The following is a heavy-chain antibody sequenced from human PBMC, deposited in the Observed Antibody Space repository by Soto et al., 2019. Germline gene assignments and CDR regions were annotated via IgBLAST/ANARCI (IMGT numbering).Heavy chain of an antibody. CDR1: GGSISSYY. CDR2: IYYSGST. CDR3: ARDLWGYCGADCYPLDV. D-gene: IGHD2-21*02. J-gene: IGHJ6*02. Sequence: SETLSLTCSVSGGSISSYYWSWIRQPPGKGLEWIGYIYYSGSTDYNPSLKSRVTISVDTSKNQFSLKLNSVTAADTAVYYCARDLWGYCGADCYPLDVWGQGTTVTVSS. V-gene: IGHV4-59*01.